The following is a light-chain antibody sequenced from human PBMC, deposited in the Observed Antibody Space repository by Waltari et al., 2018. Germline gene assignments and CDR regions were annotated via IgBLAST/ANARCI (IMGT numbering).Light chain of an antibody. CDR2: EGS. J-gene: IGLJ2*01. CDR3: CSYAGSSTFVV. CDR1: SRDGGRYKL. Sequence: QSALTQPASVSGSPGQAITLPCTGTSRDGGRYKLVPRYQQHPGKAPKLMIYEGSKRPSGVSNRFSGSKSGNTASLTISGLQAEDEADYYCCSYAGSSTFVVFGGGTKLTVL. V-gene: IGLV2-23*01.